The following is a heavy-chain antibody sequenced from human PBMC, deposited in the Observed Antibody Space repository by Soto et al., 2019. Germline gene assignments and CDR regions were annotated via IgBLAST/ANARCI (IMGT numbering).Heavy chain of an antibody. D-gene: IGHD5-12*01. V-gene: IGHV3-21*01. CDR2: ISPSSSYI. Sequence: EVQLVESGGGLVKPGGSLRLSCAASRFTFSDYSMNWVRQAPGKGLEWVSYISPSSSYIYYADSVKGRFTISRDNAKNSLYLQMNSLRADDTAVYYCARERRGYGDYDANQFDYWGQGTLVTVSS. J-gene: IGHJ4*02. CDR1: RFTFSDYS. CDR3: ARERRGYGDYDANQFDY.